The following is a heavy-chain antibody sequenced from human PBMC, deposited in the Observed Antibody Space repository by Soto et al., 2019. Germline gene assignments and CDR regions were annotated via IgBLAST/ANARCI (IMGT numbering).Heavy chain of an antibody. J-gene: IGHJ5*02. CDR1: GLSLSTRGVG. CDR2: IYWDNDK. Sequence: QITLKESGPALMEPTQTLTLTCSLSGLSLSTRGVGVGWLRQAPGKALECLAIIYWDNDKRYNPSLKTRLTITQDPSKNQVVFTMTYIEPVHTAIYSCAQRVPYSTNYNVGWFDPWGQGTLVTVS. D-gene: IGHD1-1*01. CDR3: AQRVPYSTNYNVGWFDP. V-gene: IGHV2-5*02.